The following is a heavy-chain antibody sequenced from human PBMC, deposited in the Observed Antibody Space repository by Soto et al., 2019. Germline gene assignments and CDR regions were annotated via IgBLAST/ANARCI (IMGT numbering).Heavy chain of an antibody. CDR2: TSGGGGST. Sequence: PGGSLRPSCAASGFTFGSYGMGWVRPAPGKGLGWVSATSGGGGSTYYADSVTGPFTISRDTSKHTLYLQMNSLRAADTAVYDCAKALTYGVVADENRCYFDYWGQGTPVTVSS. D-gene: IGHD2-2*01. V-gene: IGHV3-23*01. CDR3: AKALTYGVVADENRCYFDY. CDR1: GFTFGSYG. J-gene: IGHJ4*03.